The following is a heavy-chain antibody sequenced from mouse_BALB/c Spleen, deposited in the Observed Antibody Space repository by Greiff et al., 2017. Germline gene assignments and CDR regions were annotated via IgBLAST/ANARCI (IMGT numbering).Heavy chain of an antibody. CDR1: GYSITSDYA. J-gene: IGHJ3*01. D-gene: IGHD2-10*02. CDR2: ISYSGST. CDR3: ARRYGNAWFAY. V-gene: IGHV3-2*02. Sequence: EVKLQESGPGLVKPSQSLSLTCTVTGYSITSDYAWNWIRQFPGNKLEWMGYISYSGSTSYNPSLKSRISITRDTSKNQFFLQLNSVTTEDTATYYCARRYGNAWFAYWGQGTLVTVSA.